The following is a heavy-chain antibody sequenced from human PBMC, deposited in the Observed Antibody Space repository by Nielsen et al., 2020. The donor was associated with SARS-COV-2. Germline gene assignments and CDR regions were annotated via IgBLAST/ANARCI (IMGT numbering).Heavy chain of an antibody. CDR2: ISAYNGNT. CDR3: AKSVKGFWSGYYRSYYYYGMDV. D-gene: IGHD3-3*01. V-gene: IGHV1-18*01. J-gene: IGHJ6*02. Sequence: WVRQAPGQGLEWMGWISAYNGNTNYAQKLQGRVTMTTDTSTSTAYMELRSLRSDDTAVYYCAKSVKGFWSGYYRSYYYYGMDVWGQGTTVTISS.